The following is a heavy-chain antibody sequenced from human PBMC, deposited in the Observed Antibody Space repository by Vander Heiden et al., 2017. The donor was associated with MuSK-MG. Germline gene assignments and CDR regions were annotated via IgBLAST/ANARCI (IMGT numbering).Heavy chain of an antibody. CDR1: GDRFTRYR. D-gene: IGHD2-2*01. V-gene: IGHV5-51*03. CDR3: ARGRSSSIPDAFDI. CDR2: IYPGDSDT. Sequence: VQLVQSGAEVNKPGESPRLPCKGSGDRFTRYRSGWVRQLPGNGPQWMGIIYPGDSDTRYSPSFQGQVTISADKSISTAYLQWSSLKASDTAMYYCARGRSSSIPDAFDIWGQGTMVTVSS. J-gene: IGHJ3*02.